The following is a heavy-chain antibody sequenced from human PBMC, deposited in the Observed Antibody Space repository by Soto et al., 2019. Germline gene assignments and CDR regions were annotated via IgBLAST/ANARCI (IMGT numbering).Heavy chain of an antibody. CDR2: INPNSGGT. V-gene: IGHV1-2*04. D-gene: IGHD3-22*01. J-gene: IGHJ4*02. CDR1: GYTFTGYY. CDR3: AREELYDSSGYFLGY. Sequence: GASVKVSCKASGYTFTGYYMHWVRQAPGQGLEWMGWINPNSGGTNYAQKFQGWVTMTRDTSISTAYMELSRLRSDDTAVYYCAREELYDSSGYFLGYWGQGTLVTVSS.